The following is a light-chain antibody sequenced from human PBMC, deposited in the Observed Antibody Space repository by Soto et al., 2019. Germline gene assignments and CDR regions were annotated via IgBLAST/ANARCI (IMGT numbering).Light chain of an antibody. Sequence: DIQMTQSPSTLSASVGDRVTITCRASQSISYWLAWYQQKPGKAPNLLIYKASNLESGVPSRFSDSGSGTEFTLTISSLQPYDFATYYCQQYNNYLTFGQGTKVEIK. CDR3: QQYNNYLT. CDR1: QSISYW. J-gene: IGKJ1*01. CDR2: KAS. V-gene: IGKV1-5*03.